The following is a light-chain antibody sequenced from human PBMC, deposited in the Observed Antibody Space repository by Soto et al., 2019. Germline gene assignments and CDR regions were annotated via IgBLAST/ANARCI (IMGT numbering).Light chain of an antibody. CDR2: EVT. V-gene: IGLV2-23*02. Sequence: QSALTQPASVSGSPGQSITIPCTGTSGDVGSYNLVSWYQQHPGKAPKHLIYEVTERPSGVSNRFSGSKSGSTASLTISGLQPDDEADYYCCSYAGNSEVFGTGTKLTVL. J-gene: IGLJ1*01. CDR1: SGDVGSYNL. CDR3: CSYAGNSEV.